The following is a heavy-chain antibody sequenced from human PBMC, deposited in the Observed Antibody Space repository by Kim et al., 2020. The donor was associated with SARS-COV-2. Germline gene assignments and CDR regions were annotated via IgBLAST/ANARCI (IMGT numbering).Heavy chain of an antibody. CDR1: GGSISSYY. V-gene: IGHV4-59*01. CDR3: ARDRSSDASSGYYNDAFVF. CDR2: IYYSGST. Sequence: SETLSLTCTVSGGSISSYYWSWIRQPPGKGLEWIGYIYYSGSTNYNPSLKSRVTISVDTSKNQFSLKLSSVTAADTAVYYCARDRSSDASSGYYNDAFVFWGQGTMVTVSS. J-gene: IGHJ3*01. D-gene: IGHD3-22*01.